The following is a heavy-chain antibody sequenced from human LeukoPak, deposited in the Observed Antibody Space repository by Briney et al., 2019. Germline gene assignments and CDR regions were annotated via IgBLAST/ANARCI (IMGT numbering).Heavy chain of an antibody. CDR1: GGSISSYY. D-gene: IGHD3-22*01. J-gene: IGHJ4*02. V-gene: IGHV4-4*09. Sequence: SETLSLTCTVSGGSISSYYWSWIRQPPGKGLEWIGYIYTSGSTNYNPSLKSRVTISVDTSKNQFSLKLSSVTAADTAVYYCARHGLIGDSSGSFDSWGQGTLVTVSS. CDR2: IYTSGST. CDR3: ARHGLIGDSSGSFDS.